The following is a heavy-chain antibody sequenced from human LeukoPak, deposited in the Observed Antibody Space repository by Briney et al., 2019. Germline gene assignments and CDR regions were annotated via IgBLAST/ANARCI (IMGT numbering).Heavy chain of an antibody. J-gene: IGHJ4*02. Sequence: GGSLRLSCAASGFTVSSKDMSWVRQAPGKGLEWVSAIYRDSNTYYTSSVRGRFTISRDNSKNTVSLQMDSLRAEDTAVYFCARDFDSTSYLWGQGTLVTVSS. V-gene: IGHV3-66*01. D-gene: IGHD3-22*01. CDR3: ARDFDSTSYL. CDR2: IYRDSNT. CDR1: GFTVSSKD.